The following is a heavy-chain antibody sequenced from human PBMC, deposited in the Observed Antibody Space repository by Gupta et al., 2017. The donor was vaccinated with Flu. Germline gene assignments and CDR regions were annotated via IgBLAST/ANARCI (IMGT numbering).Heavy chain of an antibody. CDR2: TDWNAGGL. CDR3: AKDRSSVDAFDI. J-gene: IGHJ3*02. Sequence: EAQLVESGGGWVQPGRSLRLSCVASGFTFDDYPMHWVRQATGKGLEWVSGTDWNAGGLGYAESVRGRFTISRDNARNTLYLQMNSLRPEDTALYFCAKDRSSVDAFDIWGLGTMVTVSS. CDR1: GFTFDDYP. D-gene: IGHD6-6*01. V-gene: IGHV3-9*01.